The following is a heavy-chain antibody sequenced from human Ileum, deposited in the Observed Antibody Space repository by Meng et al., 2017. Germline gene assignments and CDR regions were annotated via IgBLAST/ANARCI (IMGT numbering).Heavy chain of an antibody. CDR2: TYYRSKWYN. J-gene: IGHJ4*02. CDR1: GDSVSSNTSA. D-gene: IGHD1-26*01. Sequence: VQLQQSGPALVKPSQTLSLTCAIPGDSVSSNTSAWNWIRQSPSRGLEWLGRTYYRSKWYNDYAVSVKSRITINPDTSKNQFSLQLNSVTPEDTAVYYCAKDGTSGSYLGLYYWGQGTLVTVSS. V-gene: IGHV6-1*01. CDR3: AKDGTSGSYLGLYY.